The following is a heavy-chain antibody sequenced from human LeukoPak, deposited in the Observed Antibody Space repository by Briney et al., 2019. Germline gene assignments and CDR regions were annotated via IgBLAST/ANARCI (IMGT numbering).Heavy chain of an antibody. J-gene: IGHJ4*02. V-gene: IGHV1-69*04. CDR1: GGTFSSYA. D-gene: IGHD6-19*01. Sequence: GASVKVSCKASGGTFSSYAISWVRQAPGQGLEWMGRIIPILGIANYAQKFQGRVTITADKSTSTAYMELRSLRSDDTAVYYCARVVAGIFDYWGQGTLVTVSS. CDR2: IIPILGIA. CDR3: ARVVAGIFDY.